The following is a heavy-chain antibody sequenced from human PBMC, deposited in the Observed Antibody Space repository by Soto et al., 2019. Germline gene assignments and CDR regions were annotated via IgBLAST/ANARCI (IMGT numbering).Heavy chain of an antibody. D-gene: IGHD6-13*01. J-gene: IGHJ5*02. Sequence: QLQLQESGPGLVKPSETLSLTCTVSGGSISSSSYYWGWIRQPPGKGLEWIGSIYYSGSTYYNPSLKGRVTISVDTSKNQCSLKLSSVNAADTAVYYCARGLAAAQRGNWFDPWGQGTLVTVSS. CDR1: GGSISSSSYY. CDR2: IYYSGST. CDR3: ARGLAAAQRGNWFDP. V-gene: IGHV4-39*01.